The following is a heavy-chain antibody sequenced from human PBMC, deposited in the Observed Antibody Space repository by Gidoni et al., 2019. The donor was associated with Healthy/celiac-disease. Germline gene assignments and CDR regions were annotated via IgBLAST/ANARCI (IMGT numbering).Heavy chain of an antibody. D-gene: IGHD5-12*01. Sequence: EVQLLESGGGLVQPGGSLRLSCAASGFTLSSYAMSWVRQAPGKGMGGVSAIKGSGGSTYYADSVKGRFTISRDNSKNTLYLQMNSLRAEDTAVYYCAKDFYSGYDYEYYYYGMDVWGQGTTVTVSS. CDR1: GFTLSSYA. CDR3: AKDFYSGYDYEYYYYGMDV. CDR2: IKGSGGST. V-gene: IGHV3-23*01. J-gene: IGHJ6*02.